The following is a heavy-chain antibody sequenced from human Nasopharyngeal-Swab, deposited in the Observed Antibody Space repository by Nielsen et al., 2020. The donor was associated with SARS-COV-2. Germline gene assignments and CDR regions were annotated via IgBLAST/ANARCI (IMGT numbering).Heavy chain of an antibody. V-gene: IGHV3-74*01. CDR2: INSDGSRT. Sequence: GGSLRLSCAVSGLTFSNYWIHWVRQAPGKGLVWVSRINSDGSRTGYADSAKGRFTISRDNAKNTVYLQMNSLRAEDTAVYYCARDFDKTGDWGQGTLVTGSS. J-gene: IGHJ4*02. D-gene: IGHD7-27*01. CDR1: GLTFSNYW. CDR3: ARDFDKTGD.